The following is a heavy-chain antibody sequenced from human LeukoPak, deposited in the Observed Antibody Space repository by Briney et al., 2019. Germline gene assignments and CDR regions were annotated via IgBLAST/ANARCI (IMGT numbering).Heavy chain of an antibody. J-gene: IGHJ3*02. V-gene: IGHV4-30-4*01. Sequence: SQTLSLTCTVSGGSISSGDYYWSWIRQPPGKGLEWIGYIYYSGSTYYNPSLKSRVTISVDTSKNQFSLKLSSVTAADTAVYYCARDCSGGSCYGAFDIWGQGTMVTVSS. D-gene: IGHD2-15*01. CDR1: GGSISSGDYY. CDR3: ARDCSGGSCYGAFDI. CDR2: IYYSGST.